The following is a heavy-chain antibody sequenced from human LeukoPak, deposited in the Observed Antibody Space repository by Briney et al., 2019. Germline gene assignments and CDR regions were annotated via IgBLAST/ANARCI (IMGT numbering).Heavy chain of an antibody. CDR1: GYTFTGYY. D-gene: IGHD1-26*01. CDR2: INPNSGGT. J-gene: IGHJ4*02. CDR3: VREKGRYQTRAFDY. V-gene: IGHV1-2*02. Sequence: ASVKVSCKASGYTFTGYYMHWVRHAPGQGLEWMGWINPNSGGTNYAQKFQGRVTMTRDTSISTAYMELSRLRSDDTAVYYCVREKGRYQTRAFDYWGQGTLVTVSS.